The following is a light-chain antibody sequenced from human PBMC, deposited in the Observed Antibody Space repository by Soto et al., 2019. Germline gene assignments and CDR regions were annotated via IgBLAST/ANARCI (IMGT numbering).Light chain of an antibody. CDR3: QQYYDLPIT. Sequence: SQMTQSPSSLSAALGDRVTITCQESQDIDKYLNWYQQKPGKAPKILIADVTNLETVVPSRFSGSGSGTHFTFTIGSLQTEDIETYYCQQYYDLPITVGPATRLEIK. CDR2: DVT. J-gene: IGKJ5*01. V-gene: IGKV1-33*01. CDR1: QDIDKY.